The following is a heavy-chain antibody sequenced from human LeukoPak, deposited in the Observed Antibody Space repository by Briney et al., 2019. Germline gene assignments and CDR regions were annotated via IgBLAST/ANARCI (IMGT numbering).Heavy chain of an antibody. J-gene: IGHJ1*01. CDR3: ARRRYYDGSGYLE. CDR1: GDSVSRSDSY. CDR2: IYSSGRT. V-gene: IGHV4-39*01. D-gene: IGHD3-22*01. Sequence: SETLSLTCSVSGDSVSRSDSYWDWIRQPPGKGLEWIRTIYSSGRTYYSPSLKSRVTMSVDPSNNQFSLNLRSVTAADTAVYYCARRRYYDGSGYLEWGQGTLLSVSS.